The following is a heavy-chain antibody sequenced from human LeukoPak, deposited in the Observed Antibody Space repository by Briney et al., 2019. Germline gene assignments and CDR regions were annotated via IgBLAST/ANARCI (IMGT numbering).Heavy chain of an antibody. J-gene: IGHJ4*02. D-gene: IGHD3-22*01. V-gene: IGHV4-39*01. CDR3: ARHYYDRTGYYYFDY. CDR1: GDSITGSSYY. CDR2: MYYSGTT. Sequence: SETLSLTCSVSGDSITGSSYYWGWIRQPPGEGVEWIGSMYYSGTTYSNPSLKSRLTMSADASKNQFSLKLRSVTAADTAVFYCARHYYDRTGYYYFDYWGQGILVTVSS.